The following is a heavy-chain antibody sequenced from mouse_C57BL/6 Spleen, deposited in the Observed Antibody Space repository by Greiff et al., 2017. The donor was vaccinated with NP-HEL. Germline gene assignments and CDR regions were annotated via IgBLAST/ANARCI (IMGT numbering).Heavy chain of an antibody. CDR1: GYTFTDYE. D-gene: IGHD2-4*01. CDR2: IDPETGGT. V-gene: IGHV1-15*01. CDR3: TRCHDYDAWFAY. J-gene: IGHJ3*01. Sequence: QVQLQQSGAELVRPGASVTLSCKASGYTFTDYEMHWVKQTPVHGLEWIGAIDPETGGTAYNQKFKGKAILTADKSSSTAYMELRSLTSEDSAVYYCTRCHDYDAWFAYWGQGTLVTVSA.